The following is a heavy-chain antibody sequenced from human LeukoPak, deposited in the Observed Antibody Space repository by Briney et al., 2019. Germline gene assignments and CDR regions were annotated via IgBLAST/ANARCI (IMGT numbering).Heavy chain of an antibody. CDR1: GFTFNNYA. D-gene: IGHD1-26*01. CDR3: ARRRDSGSLQHFDY. Sequence: GGSLRLSCVASGFTFNNYAMTWVRQAPGKGLEWVSYISSSGTTIYYADSVKGRFTISRDNAKNSLYLQMNSLRAEDTAVYYCARRRDSGSLQHFDYWGQGTLVTVSS. CDR2: ISSSGTTI. J-gene: IGHJ4*02. V-gene: IGHV3-11*01.